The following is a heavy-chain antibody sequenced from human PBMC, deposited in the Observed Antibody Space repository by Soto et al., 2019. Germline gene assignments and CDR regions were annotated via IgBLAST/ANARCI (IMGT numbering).Heavy chain of an antibody. J-gene: IGHJ4*02. CDR3: ARESEDLTSNFDY. CDR2: ISSPTNYI. Sequence: PGGSPRLSCAASGFTFTRYSMNWVRQAPGKGLEWVSSISSPTNYIYYGDSMKGRFTISRDNAKNTLYLEMNGLRAEDTAVYYCARESEDLTSNFDYWGQGTLVTVSS. V-gene: IGHV3-21*06. CDR1: GFTFTRYS.